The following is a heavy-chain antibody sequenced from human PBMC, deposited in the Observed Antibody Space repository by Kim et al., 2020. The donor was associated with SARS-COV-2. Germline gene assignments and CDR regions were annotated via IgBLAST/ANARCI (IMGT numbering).Heavy chain of an antibody. CDR2: IYYSGST. V-gene: IGHV4-39*07. Sequence: SETLSLTCTVSGGSISSSSYYWGWIRQPPGKGLEWIGSIYYSGSTYYNPSLKSRVTISVDTSKNQFSLKLSSVTAADTAVYYCARVSGYRGYDPDYWGQGTLVTVSS. D-gene: IGHD5-12*01. J-gene: IGHJ4*02. CDR3: ARVSGYRGYDPDY. CDR1: GGSISSSSYY.